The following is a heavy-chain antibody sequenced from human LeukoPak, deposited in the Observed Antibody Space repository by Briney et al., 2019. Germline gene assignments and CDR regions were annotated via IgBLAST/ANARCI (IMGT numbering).Heavy chain of an antibody. J-gene: IGHJ3*02. V-gene: IGHV1-2*02. CDR1: GYTFTGYY. Sequence: ASVKVSCKASGYTFTGYYMHWVRQAPGQGLEWMGWINPNSGGTNYAQKFQGRVTMTRDTSISTAYMELSRLRSDDTAVYYCARGLMGIAAGSAFDTWGQGTMVTVSS. D-gene: IGHD6-13*01. CDR3: ARGLMGIAAGSAFDT. CDR2: INPNSGGT.